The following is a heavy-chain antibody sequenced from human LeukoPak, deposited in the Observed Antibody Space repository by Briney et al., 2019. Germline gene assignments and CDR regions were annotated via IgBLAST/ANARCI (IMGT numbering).Heavy chain of an antibody. CDR3: ARGLRTLFYFDF. Sequence: GGSLRLSCASSGFSVSGNCVSWVRQAPGKGLEWVSIVYSGGSTYYADSVKGRFTISRDTSKNTVYLQMNGLRAEDTAVYYCARGLRTLFYFDFWGQGTLVTVAS. J-gene: IGHJ4*02. V-gene: IGHV3-66*01. CDR2: VYSGGST. CDR1: GFSVSGNC.